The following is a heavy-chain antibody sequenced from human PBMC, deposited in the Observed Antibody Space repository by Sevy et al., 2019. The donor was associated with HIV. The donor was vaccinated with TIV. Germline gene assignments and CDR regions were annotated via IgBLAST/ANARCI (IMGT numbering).Heavy chain of an antibody. J-gene: IGHJ4*02. D-gene: IGHD3-22*01. Sequence: GGSLRLSCAASGFTFRSYGMHWVRQAPGKGLEWVAVIRYDGSNKDYADSVKGRFTISRDNPMNTLYLQMNSLRAEDTAVYYCAREYSTEYYDSSGFEHWGQGTLVTVSS. CDR3: AREYSTEYYDSSGFEH. V-gene: IGHV3-33*01. CDR2: IRYDGSNK. CDR1: GFTFRSYG.